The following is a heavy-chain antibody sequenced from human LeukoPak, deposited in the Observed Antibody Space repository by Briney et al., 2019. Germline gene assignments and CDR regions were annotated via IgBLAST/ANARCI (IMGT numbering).Heavy chain of an antibody. CDR2: ISSSGSTI. Sequence: GGSLRLPCAASGFTFSSYEMNWVRQAPGKGLEWVSYISSSGSTIYYADSVKGRFTISRDNAKNSLYLQMNSLRAEDTAVYYCARKLPEGFDYWGQGTLVTVSS. CDR1: GFTFSSYE. D-gene: IGHD3-10*01. J-gene: IGHJ4*02. CDR3: ARKLPEGFDY. V-gene: IGHV3-48*03.